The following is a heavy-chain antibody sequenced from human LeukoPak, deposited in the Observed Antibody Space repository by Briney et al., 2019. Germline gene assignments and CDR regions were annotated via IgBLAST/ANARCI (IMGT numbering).Heavy chain of an antibody. CDR1: GDSVSSNSAT. D-gene: IGHD6-13*01. V-gene: IGHV6-1*01. J-gene: IGHJ3*02. CDR3: ASPPRSAAGLHDAFDI. Sequence: SQTLSLTCAISGDSVSSNSATWNWIRQSPSRGLEWLGRTYYRSKWNYDNADSVKSRILIKSDTSKNQLSLQLNSVTPEDTAVYYCASPPRSAAGLHDAFDIWGQGTMVTVSS. CDR2: TYYRSKWNY.